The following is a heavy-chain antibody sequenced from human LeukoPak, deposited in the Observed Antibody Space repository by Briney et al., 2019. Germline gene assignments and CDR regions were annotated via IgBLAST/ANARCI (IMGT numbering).Heavy chain of an antibody. CDR2: TYYRSKWYN. J-gene: IGHJ1*01. V-gene: IGHV6-1*01. CDR1: GDSVSGNSAA. CDR3: ARGPVVGAAAGTESYFQH. D-gene: IGHD6-13*01. Sequence: SQTLSLTCAISGDSVSGNSAAWHWIRQSPSRGLEWLGRTYYRSKWYNDYAVSVKSRITINPDTSKNQFSLQLNSVTPEDTAVYYCARGPVVGAAAGTESYFQHWGQGTLVTVSS.